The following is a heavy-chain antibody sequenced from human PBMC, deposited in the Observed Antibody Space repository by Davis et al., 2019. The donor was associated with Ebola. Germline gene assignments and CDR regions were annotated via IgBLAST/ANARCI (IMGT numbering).Heavy chain of an antibody. Sequence: PGGSLRLSCAASGFTFSSYAMSWVRQAPGKGLEWVSAISGSGDRTHYADSVKGRFTISRDNSKNTLYLQTNSLRAEDTAVYYCAKGPYERSDYYNDYWGQGTLVTVSS. D-gene: IGHD3-22*01. CDR1: GFTFSSYA. J-gene: IGHJ4*02. CDR2: ISGSGDRT. V-gene: IGHV3-23*01. CDR3: AKGPYERSDYYNDY.